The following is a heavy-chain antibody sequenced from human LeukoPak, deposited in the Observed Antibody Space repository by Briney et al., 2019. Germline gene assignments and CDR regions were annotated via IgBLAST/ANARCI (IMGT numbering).Heavy chain of an antibody. CDR1: GFMFSGYY. J-gene: IGHJ3*01. CDR2: ISDSGTTV. D-gene: IGHD5-18*01. CDR3: TKDRTVDTDSYDAFDV. V-gene: IGHV3-11*01. Sequence: GGSLRLSCAASGFMFSGYYKSWIRQAPGKGLEWVAYISDSGTTVGYVDSVKGRFTISRDNAKNSLSLQMNSLRVEDTALYYCTKDRTVDTDSYDAFDVWGQGTMVLVSS.